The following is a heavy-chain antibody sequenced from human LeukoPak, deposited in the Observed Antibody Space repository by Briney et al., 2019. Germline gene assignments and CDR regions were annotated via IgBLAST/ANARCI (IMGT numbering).Heavy chain of an antibody. CDR2: ISGGTT. CDR3: AKSVYHSGNY. J-gene: IGHJ4*02. CDR1: GFTISTYG. Sequence: PGGSLRLSCAASGFTISTYGMSWVRQAPGKGLEWVSSISGGTTYYADSVKGRFTISRDSSKNTVSLQMNSPRAEDTAVYYCAKSVYHSGNYWGQGTLVTVSS. D-gene: IGHD3-10*01. V-gene: IGHV3-23*01.